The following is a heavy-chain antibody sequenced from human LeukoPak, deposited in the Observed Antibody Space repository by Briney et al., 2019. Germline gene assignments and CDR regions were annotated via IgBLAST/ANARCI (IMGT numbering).Heavy chain of an antibody. CDR2: IYYSGST. J-gene: IGHJ4*02. CDR3: ARSLLWFGDTTNFDY. V-gene: IGHV4-59*01. Sequence: SETLSLTCTVSGGSISSYYWSWIRQPPGKGLEWIGYIYYSGSTNYNPSLKSRVTISLDTSKNQFSLNLSSVTAADTAVYYCARSLLWFGDTTNFDYWGQGTLVTVPS. D-gene: IGHD3-10*01. CDR1: GGSISSYY.